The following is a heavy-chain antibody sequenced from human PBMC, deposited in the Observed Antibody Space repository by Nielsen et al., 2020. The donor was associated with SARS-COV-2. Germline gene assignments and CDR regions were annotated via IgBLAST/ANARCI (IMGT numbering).Heavy chain of an antibody. J-gene: IGHJ6*02. CDR3: ALGVWFGELLYYYYGMDV. D-gene: IGHD3-10*01. V-gene: IGHV5-10-1*01. CDR2: IDPSDSYT. CDR1: GYSFTSYW. Sequence: GESLKISCKGSGYSFTSYWISWVRQMPGKGLEWMGRIDPSDSYTNYSPSFQGHVTISADKSISTAYLQWSSLKASDTAMYYCALGVWFGELLYYYYGMDVWGQGTTVTVSS.